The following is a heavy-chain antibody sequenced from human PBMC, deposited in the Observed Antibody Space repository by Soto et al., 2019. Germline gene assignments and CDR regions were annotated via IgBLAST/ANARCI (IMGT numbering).Heavy chain of an antibody. J-gene: IGHJ5*02. V-gene: IGHV4-39*01. D-gene: IGHD3-10*01. Sequence: QLQLQESGPGLVKPSETLSLTCTVSGDSVGSRSYHWAWIRQPPGKGLEWIGTINYSGNTYYNPSLKSRVPLPVGQVKRQFSLELTSVTAAETAVYFLASRSSGSFLGWFHPWGQGTQVTVSS. CDR1: GDSVGSRSYH. CDR2: INYSGNT. CDR3: ASRSSGSFLGWFHP.